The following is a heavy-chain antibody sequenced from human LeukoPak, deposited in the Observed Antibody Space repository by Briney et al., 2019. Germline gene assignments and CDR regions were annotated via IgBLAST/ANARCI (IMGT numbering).Heavy chain of an antibody. Sequence: PGRSLRLSCAASGFTFSSYGMHWARQAPGKGLEWVAVISYDGSNKYYADSVKGRFTISRDNSKNTLYLQMNSLRAEDTAVYYCAKGGSRDIVVVPAAPIDYWGQGTLVTVSS. CDR1: GFTFSSYG. V-gene: IGHV3-30*18. D-gene: IGHD2-2*01. CDR2: ISYDGSNK. CDR3: AKGGSRDIVVVPAAPIDY. J-gene: IGHJ4*02.